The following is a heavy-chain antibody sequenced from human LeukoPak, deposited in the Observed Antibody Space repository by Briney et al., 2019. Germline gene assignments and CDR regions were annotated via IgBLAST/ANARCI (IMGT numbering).Heavy chain of an antibody. J-gene: IGHJ6*02. CDR3: ATDQRGAGLGFVYGSGSFNGLDV. D-gene: IGHD3-10*01. CDR2: FDPEDGET. Sequence: GASVKVSCKVSGYTLTELSMHWVRQAPGKGLEWMGGFDPEDGETLYAQKFQGRVTMTEDTSTGTGYMELRSLRSEDTAVYYCATDQRGAGLGFVYGSGSFNGLDVWGPGTTVTVSS. V-gene: IGHV1-24*01. CDR1: GYTLTELS.